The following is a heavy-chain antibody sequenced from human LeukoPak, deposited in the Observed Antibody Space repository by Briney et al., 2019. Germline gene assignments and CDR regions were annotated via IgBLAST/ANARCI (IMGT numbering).Heavy chain of an antibody. CDR2: INHSGST. D-gene: IGHD3-16*02. CDR1: GGSFSGYY. Sequence: SETLSLTCAVYGGSFSGYYWSWIRQPPGKGLEWIGEINHSGSTNYNPSLKSRVTISVDTSKNQFSLKLSSVTAADTAVYYCARWYFDYVWGTYRYFDSWGQGTLVTVSS. V-gene: IGHV4-34*01. J-gene: IGHJ4*02. CDR3: ARWYFDYVWGTYRYFDS.